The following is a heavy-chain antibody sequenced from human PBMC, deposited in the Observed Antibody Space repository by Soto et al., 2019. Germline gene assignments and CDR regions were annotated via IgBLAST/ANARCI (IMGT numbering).Heavy chain of an antibody. J-gene: IGHJ4*02. CDR1: DGSVSSGNYY. CDR3: ARDSLALFDS. V-gene: IGHV4-61*01. Sequence: QAQLQESGPGLVKTSETLSLTCTVSDGSVSSGNYYWTWIRQPPGKGLEWIGYIHSSGSTLYNPTLKSRVFISVDTSMNQFSLKLTSVTAADTALYFCARDSLALFDSWGQGTLVTVSS. CDR2: IHSSGST. D-gene: IGHD5-12*01.